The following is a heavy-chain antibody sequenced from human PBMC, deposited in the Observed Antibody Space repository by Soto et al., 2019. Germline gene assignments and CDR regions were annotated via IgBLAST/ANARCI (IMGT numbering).Heavy chain of an antibody. D-gene: IGHD2-15*01. V-gene: IGHV4-59*01. CDR1: GGSISSYY. CDR2: IYYSGST. CDR3: ARVGPLGYCSGGSCSRPYFDY. Sequence: PSETLSLTCTVSGGSISSYYWSWIRQPPGKGLEWIGYIYYSGSTNYNPSLKSRVTISVDTSKNQFSLKLSSVTAADTAVYYCARVGPLGYCSGGSCSRPYFDYWGQGTLVTVSS. J-gene: IGHJ4*02.